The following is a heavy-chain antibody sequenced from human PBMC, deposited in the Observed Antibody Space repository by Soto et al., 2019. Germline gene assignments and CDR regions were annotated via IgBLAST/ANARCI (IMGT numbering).Heavy chain of an antibody. CDR1: GFTFSGHW. CDR3: AREAGYCSRTSCYRRAFDT. V-gene: IGHV3-74*03. CDR2: INTDGGSS. Sequence: EVQLVESGGDLVQPGGSLRLSCAASGFTFSGHWMHWVRQVPGKGLEWVSRINTDGGSSAHADSVKGRFTISRDNAKNTLYLQMNGLRAEDTAVYYCAREAGYCSRTSCYRRAFDTWGQGTTVTVSS. D-gene: IGHD2-2*01. J-gene: IGHJ3*02.